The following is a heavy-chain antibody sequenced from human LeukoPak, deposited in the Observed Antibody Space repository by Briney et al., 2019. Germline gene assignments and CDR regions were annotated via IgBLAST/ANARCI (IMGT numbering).Heavy chain of an antibody. CDR1: GFTFSSYA. CDR2: ISYDGSNK. Sequence: GGSLRLSCAASGFTFSSYAMHWVRQAPGKGLEWVAVISYDGSNKYYADSVKGRFTISRDNSKNTLYLQMNSLRAEDTAVYYCARGEVVPVEYFQHWGQGTLVTVSS. D-gene: IGHD2-2*01. J-gene: IGHJ1*01. CDR3: ARGEVVPVEYFQH. V-gene: IGHV3-30-3*01.